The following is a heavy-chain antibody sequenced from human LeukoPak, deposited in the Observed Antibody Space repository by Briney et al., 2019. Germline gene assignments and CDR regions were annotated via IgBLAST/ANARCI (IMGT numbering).Heavy chain of an antibody. CDR2: MNPNSGDT. CDR3: ARRPINCIITNCYVDN. V-gene: IGHV1-2*02. Sequence: ASVNVSCKASVYTFTNFYIHWVRPAPGQGLEWMGWMNPNSGDTSYAREFQDRVTMTRDTSLTTAYMELSSLRSDDTAVYYCARRPINCIITNCYVDNWGQGTLVTVSS. J-gene: IGHJ4*02. CDR1: VYTFTNFY. D-gene: IGHD2-2*01.